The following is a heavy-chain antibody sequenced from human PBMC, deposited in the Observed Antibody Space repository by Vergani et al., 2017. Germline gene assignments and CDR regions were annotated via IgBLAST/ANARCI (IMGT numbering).Heavy chain of an antibody. Sequence: EVQLVESGGGLVQPGGSLRLSCAASGFTFSSYWMSWVRQAPGKGLEWVANIKQDGSGKYYVDSVKGRFTISRDNAKNSLYLQMNSLRAEDTAVYYCAGDNKYCSSASCYTRAFSTIWGQGTMVIVSS. V-gene: IGHV3-7*01. CDR2: IKQDGSGK. CDR1: GFTFSSYW. D-gene: IGHD2-2*02. CDR3: AGDNKYCSSASCYTRAFSTI. J-gene: IGHJ3*02.